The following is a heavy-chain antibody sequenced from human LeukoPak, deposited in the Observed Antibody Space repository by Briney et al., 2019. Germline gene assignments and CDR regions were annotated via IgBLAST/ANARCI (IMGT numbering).Heavy chain of an antibody. J-gene: IGHJ6*03. D-gene: IGHD6-19*01. CDR3: ARGLAVAGTGLVHYYMDV. Sequence: SETLPLTCAVSGVSITDNWWRWGRQPPGKGLEWIGEILHTGPTNFNPSLKSRVTMSVDTSKNQFSLKLSSVTAADTAVYYCARGLAVAGTGLVHYYMDVWGKGTTVTISS. CDR1: GVSITDNW. CDR2: ILHTGPT. V-gene: IGHV4-4*02.